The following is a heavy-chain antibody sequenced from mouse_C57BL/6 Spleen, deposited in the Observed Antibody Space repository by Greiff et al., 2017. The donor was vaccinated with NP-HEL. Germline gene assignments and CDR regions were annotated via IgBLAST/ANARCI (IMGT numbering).Heavy chain of an antibody. J-gene: IGHJ4*01. CDR3: ARCYDYDSAMDY. Sequence: EVQLVESGGGLVKPGGSLKLSCAASGFTFSSYAMSWVRQTPEKRLEWVATISDGGSYTYYPDNVKGRFTISRDNAKNNLYLQMSHLKSEDTAMYYCARCYDYDSAMDYWGQGTSVTVSS. CDR1: GFTFSSYA. D-gene: IGHD2-4*01. V-gene: IGHV5-4*01. CDR2: ISDGGSYT.